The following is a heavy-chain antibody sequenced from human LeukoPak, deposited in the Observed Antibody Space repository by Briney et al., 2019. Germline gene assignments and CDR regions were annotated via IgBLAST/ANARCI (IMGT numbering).Heavy chain of an antibody. D-gene: IGHD3-9*01. CDR2: ISSSSSTI. V-gene: IGHV3-48*01. Sequence: GGSLRLSCAASGFTFDDYTMHWVRQAPGKGLEWVSYISSSSSTIYYADSVKGRFTISRDNAKNSLYLQMNSLRAEDTAVYYCARAAVDWNDAFDIWGQGTMVTVSS. J-gene: IGHJ3*02. CDR3: ARAAVDWNDAFDI. CDR1: GFTFDDYT.